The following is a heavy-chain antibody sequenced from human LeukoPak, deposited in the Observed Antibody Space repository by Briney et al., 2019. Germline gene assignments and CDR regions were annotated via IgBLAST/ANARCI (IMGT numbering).Heavy chain of an antibody. Sequence: PGGSLRLSCAASGFTFSSYAMSWVRQAPGKGLEWVSAISGSGGSTYYADSVKGRFTISRDNSKNTLYIQMNSLRAEDTAVYYCARAVYSGSYHVGESDYWGQGTLVTVSS. CDR3: ARAVYSGSYHVGESDY. CDR2: ISGSGGST. CDR1: GFTFSSYA. D-gene: IGHD1-26*01. J-gene: IGHJ4*02. V-gene: IGHV3-23*01.